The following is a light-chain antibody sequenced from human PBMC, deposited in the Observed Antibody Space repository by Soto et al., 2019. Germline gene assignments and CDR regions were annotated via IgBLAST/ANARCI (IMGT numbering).Light chain of an antibody. CDR3: QQYNNWPPWT. V-gene: IGKV3-15*01. CDR1: QSVSSD. CDR2: GAS. Sequence: EIVMTQSPATLSVSPGERATLSCRASQSVSSDLAWYQQKPGQAPRLFIYGASTRATGIPARFSGSGSGTEFTLTISRLQSEDFAVYYCQQYNNWPPWTFGQGTKVDIK. J-gene: IGKJ1*01.